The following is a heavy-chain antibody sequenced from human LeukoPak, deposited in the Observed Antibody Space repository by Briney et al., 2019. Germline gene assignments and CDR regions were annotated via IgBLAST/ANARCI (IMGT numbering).Heavy chain of an antibody. CDR3: ARASGSYWWFDS. J-gene: IGHJ5*01. V-gene: IGHV1-2*02. D-gene: IGHD1-26*01. CDR1: GYTFTGYY. CDR2: VNPNSGDT. Sequence: ASVKVSCKASGYTFTGYYLHGVRQAPGQGLEWMGCVNPNSGDTNYAQKFQGSVTMTRDTSISTVYMELSRLRSDDTAVYYCARASGSYWWFDSWGQGTLVTVSS.